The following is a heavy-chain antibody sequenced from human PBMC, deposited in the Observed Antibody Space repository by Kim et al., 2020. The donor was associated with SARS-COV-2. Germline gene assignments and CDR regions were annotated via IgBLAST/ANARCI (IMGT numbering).Heavy chain of an antibody. CDR2: IHASGNT. D-gene: IGHD2-21*01. J-gene: IGHJ6*02. CDR1: GGSISSDY. V-gene: IGHV4-4*07. Sequence: SETLSLTCTVSGGSISSDYWCWIRQPAGQGLERIGRIHASGNTIYNPSLKSRVSMSIDASRDHFPLTLRSVTAADAAVYYCAGGKETYYLYTMGVWGQGTTLTVSS. CDR3: AGGKETYYLYTMGV.